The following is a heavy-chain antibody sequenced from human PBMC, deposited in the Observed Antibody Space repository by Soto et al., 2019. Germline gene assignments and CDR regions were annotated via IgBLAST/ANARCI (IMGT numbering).Heavy chain of an antibody. V-gene: IGHV1-18*01. CDR1: GYTFTSYG. CDR3: ARGYYCGGDCYSGRAAMDV. CDR2: ISAYNGNT. D-gene: IGHD2-21*02. Sequence: ASVKVSCKASGYTFTSYGISWVRQAPGQGLEWMGWISAYNGNTNYAQKLQGRVTMTTDTSTSTAYMELRSLRSDDTAVYYCARGYYCGGDCYSGRAAMDVWGQGTTVTVS. J-gene: IGHJ6*02.